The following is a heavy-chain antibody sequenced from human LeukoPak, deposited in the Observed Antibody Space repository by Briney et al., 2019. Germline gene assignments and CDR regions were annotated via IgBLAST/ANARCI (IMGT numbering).Heavy chain of an antibody. CDR3: ARAESGYSYGYIYYYGMDV. J-gene: IGHJ6*02. D-gene: IGHD5-18*01. CDR1: GFTISSNY. CDR2: IYSGGST. Sequence: GGSLRLSCAASGFTISSNYMSWVRQAPGKGLEWVSVIYSGGSTYYADSVKGRFTISRDNSKNTLYLQMNSLRAGDTAVYYCARAESGYSYGYIYYYGMDVWGQGTTVTVSS. V-gene: IGHV3-53*01.